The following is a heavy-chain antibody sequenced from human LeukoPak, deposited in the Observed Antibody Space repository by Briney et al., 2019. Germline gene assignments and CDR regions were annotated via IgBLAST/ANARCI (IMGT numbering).Heavy chain of an antibody. CDR3: AREEYYYDSSGTYYFDY. CDR1: GFTVSSNY. V-gene: IGHV3-53*01. CDR2: IYSGGST. J-gene: IGHJ4*02. D-gene: IGHD3-22*01. Sequence: PGGSLRLSCAASGFTVSSNYMSWVRQAPGKGLEWVSVIYSGGSTYYADSVKGRFTISRDNSKNTLYLRMNSLRAEDTAVYYCAREEYYYDSSGTYYFDYWGQGTLVTVSS.